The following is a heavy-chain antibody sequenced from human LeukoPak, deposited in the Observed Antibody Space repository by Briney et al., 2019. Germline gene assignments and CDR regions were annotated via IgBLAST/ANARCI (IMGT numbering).Heavy chain of an antibody. J-gene: IGHJ4*02. Sequence: SETLSLTCTVSGDSIINHYWSWIRQSPGKGLEWIGYIYYSGSTKYNPSLKSRVTISVDTSKNQFSLKLSPVTAADTAVYYCARHRGSGSPYFDYWGQGTLVTVSS. CDR2: IYYSGST. CDR3: ARHRGSGSPYFDY. D-gene: IGHD3-10*01. CDR1: GDSIINHY. V-gene: IGHV4-59*08.